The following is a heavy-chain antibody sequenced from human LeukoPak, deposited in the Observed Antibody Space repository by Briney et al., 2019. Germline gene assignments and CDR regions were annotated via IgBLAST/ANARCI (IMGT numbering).Heavy chain of an antibody. CDR3: ARDHGERGYSYTNFDY. V-gene: IGHV1-46*01. D-gene: IGHD5-18*01. Sequence: ASVKVSCKASGYTFTSYYMHWVRQAPGQGLEWMGITNPSGGSTSYAQKFQGRVTMTRDTSTSTVYMELSSLRSEDTAVYYCARDHGERGYSYTNFDYWGQGTLVTVSS. CDR2: TNPSGGST. CDR1: GYTFTSYY. J-gene: IGHJ4*02.